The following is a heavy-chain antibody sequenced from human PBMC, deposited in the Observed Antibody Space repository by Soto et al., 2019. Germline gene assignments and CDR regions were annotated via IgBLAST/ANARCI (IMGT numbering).Heavy chain of an antibody. CDR1: GGTVSSYA. D-gene: IGHD3-22*01. J-gene: IGHJ4*02. V-gene: IGHV1-69*01. CDR2: IIPIFGTA. CDR3: ARNYDSSGYYQIDY. Sequence: QVQLVQSGAEVKKPGSSVKVSCKASGGTVSSYAISWVRQAPGQGLEWMGGIIPIFGTANYAQKFQGRVTITADESTSIAYMELSSLRSEDTAVYYCARNYDSSGYYQIDYWGQGTLVTVSS.